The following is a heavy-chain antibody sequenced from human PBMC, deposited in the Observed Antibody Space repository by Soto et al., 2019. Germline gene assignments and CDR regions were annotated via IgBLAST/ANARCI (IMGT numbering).Heavy chain of an antibody. CDR2: INHSGTT. CDR1: GVSISSNLDY. D-gene: IGHD3-16*01. Sequence: QLQLQESGPGLVRPSQTLSLTCRVSGVSISSNLDYWSWIRQHPEKGLEWIGYINHSGTTYYNPSLKSRLTMSVATSENQFSLRLSSVTAAVTAIYYCVRGPSYYVDPTGYYFFDSWGQGTRVSVSS. V-gene: IGHV4-31*03. J-gene: IGHJ4*02. CDR3: VRGPSYYVDPTGYYFFDS.